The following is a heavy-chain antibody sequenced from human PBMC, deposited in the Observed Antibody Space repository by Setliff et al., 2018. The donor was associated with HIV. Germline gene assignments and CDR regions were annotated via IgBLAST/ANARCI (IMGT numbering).Heavy chain of an antibody. Sequence: GESLKISCKGSGYSFTNYWIGWVRQMPGKGLEWMGIIYPGDSDTRYSPSFQGQVTISADKSVSTAYLQWSSLKASDTAMYYCARLSVVTATRIYYFDYWGQGTLVTVSS. CDR2: IYPGDSDT. CDR3: ARLSVVTATRIYYFDY. J-gene: IGHJ4*02. CDR1: GYSFTNYW. D-gene: IGHD2-21*02. V-gene: IGHV5-51*01.